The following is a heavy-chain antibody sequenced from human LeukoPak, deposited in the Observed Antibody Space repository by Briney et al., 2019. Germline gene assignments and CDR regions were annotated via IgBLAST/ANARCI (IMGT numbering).Heavy chain of an antibody. V-gene: IGHV4-59*01. Sequence: SETLSLICSVSDGSINSYYWNWIRRPPGKGLEWIGYIYYNGNTNYSPSLKSRVTMSVDTSKNLFSLKVSSVTAADTAVYYCARGRSNYYGMDVWGQGTTVTVSS. CDR2: IYYNGNT. CDR3: ARGRSNYYGMDV. D-gene: IGHD1-26*01. CDR1: DGSINSYY. J-gene: IGHJ6*02.